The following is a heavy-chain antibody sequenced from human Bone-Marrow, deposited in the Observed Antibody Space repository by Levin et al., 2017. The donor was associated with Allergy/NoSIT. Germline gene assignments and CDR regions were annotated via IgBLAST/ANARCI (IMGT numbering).Heavy chain of an antibody. D-gene: IGHD4-11*01. CDR1: RFTFDDDD. Sequence: GESLKISCAASRFTFDDDDVSWIRQAPGKGLEWISYISSSGDFIYYADSVKGRFTISRDNAKNSLYLQMSSLRAEDTAVYYCARDHDYSNSGWFDPWGQGTLVTVSS. J-gene: IGHJ5*02. V-gene: IGHV3-11*01. CDR3: ARDHDYSNSGWFDP. CDR2: ISSSGDFI.